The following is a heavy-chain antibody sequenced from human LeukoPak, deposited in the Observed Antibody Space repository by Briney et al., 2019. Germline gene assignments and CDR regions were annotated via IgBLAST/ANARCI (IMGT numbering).Heavy chain of an antibody. D-gene: IGHD2-2*01. V-gene: IGHV4-34*01. Sequence: SETLSLTCAVYGVSFSGYYWSWLRQPPGKGLEWLGEINHSGSTNYNPSLKSRVTISVDTSKNQFSLKLSSVTAADTAVYYCARGGRYCSSTSCYLGYWGQGTLVTVSS. CDR2: INHSGST. CDR1: GVSFSGYY. CDR3: ARGGRYCSSTSCYLGY. J-gene: IGHJ4*02.